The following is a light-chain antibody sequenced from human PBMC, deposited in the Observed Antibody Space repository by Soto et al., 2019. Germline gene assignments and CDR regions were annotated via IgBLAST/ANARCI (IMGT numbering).Light chain of an antibody. Sequence: QSVLTQPASVSGSPGQSITISCTGTSSDVGGYNYVSWYQQHPGKAPKLMIYEVSNRPSGVSNRFSVSKSGNTASLTISGLQAEDEADYYCSSYTSSSTLGVFGTGTKVTVL. CDR2: EVS. CDR3: SSYTSSSTLGV. CDR1: SSDVGGYNY. V-gene: IGLV2-14*01. J-gene: IGLJ1*01.